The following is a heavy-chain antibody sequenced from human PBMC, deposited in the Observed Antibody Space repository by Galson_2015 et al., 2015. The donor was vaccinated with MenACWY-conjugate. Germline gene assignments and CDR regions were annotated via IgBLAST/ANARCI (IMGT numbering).Heavy chain of an antibody. V-gene: IGHV6-1*01. D-gene: IGHD2/OR15-2a*01. CDR3: AREAMFTLNFYAIDS. Sequence: CAISGDSVSSNSAAWNWIRQSPSTGLEWLGRTYYRSKWYNDYAASVKSRITISPDTSTNHISLHLNSVTPEDTAVYYCAREAMFTLNFYAIDSWGQGTLVTVSS. CDR2: TYYRSKWYN. CDR1: GDSVSSNSAA. J-gene: IGHJ4*02.